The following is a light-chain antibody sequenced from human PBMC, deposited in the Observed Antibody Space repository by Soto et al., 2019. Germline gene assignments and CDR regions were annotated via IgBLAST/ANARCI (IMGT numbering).Light chain of an antibody. Sequence: EIVLTQSPGTLSLSPGERVNLSCRASQSVSSRYVAWYQHKTGQPPRLLISGASSRATGIPDRFSGSGSGADFTLTISRREPEDFAVYYCQQYDRSPPTFGGGTKGEIK. J-gene: IGKJ4*01. CDR1: QSVSSRY. V-gene: IGKV3-20*01. CDR2: GAS. CDR3: QQYDRSPPT.